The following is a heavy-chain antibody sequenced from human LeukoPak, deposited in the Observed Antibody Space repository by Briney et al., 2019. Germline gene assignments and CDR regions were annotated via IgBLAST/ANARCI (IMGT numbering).Heavy chain of an antibody. J-gene: IGHJ4*02. D-gene: IGHD4-17*01. CDR3: AKDSFGYGDYFYDY. Sequence: GGSLRLSCAASGFTFSSYWMSWVRQAPGKGLEWVANVKQDGGEKYSVDSVKGRFTISRDNSKNTLYLQMNSLRAEDTAVYYCAKDSFGYGDYFYDYWGQGTLVTVSS. CDR2: VKQDGGEK. V-gene: IGHV3-7*01. CDR1: GFTFSSYW.